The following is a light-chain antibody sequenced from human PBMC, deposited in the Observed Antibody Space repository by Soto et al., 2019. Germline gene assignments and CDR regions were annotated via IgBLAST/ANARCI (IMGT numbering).Light chain of an antibody. Sequence: QSALTQPASVSGSPGQSITISCTGISSDVGSYNLVSWYQQHPGKAPKLMIYEGSKRPSGVSNRFSGSKSGNTASLTISGLQAKDEADYYCCSYAGSSTPYVFGTGTKLTVL. CDR2: EGS. CDR1: SSDVGSYNL. CDR3: CSYAGSSTPYV. J-gene: IGLJ1*01. V-gene: IGLV2-23*01.